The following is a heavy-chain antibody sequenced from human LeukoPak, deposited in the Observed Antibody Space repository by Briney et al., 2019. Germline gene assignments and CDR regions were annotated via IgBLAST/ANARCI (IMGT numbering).Heavy chain of an antibody. CDR2: INHSGST. D-gene: IGHD5-18*01. V-gene: IGHV4-34*01. CDR1: VEPFSGYY. CDR3: ARLSRRYSYGYN. J-gene: IGHJ4*02. Sequence: SETLSLTCAVYVEPFSGYYWSWLRHPPGRALEWIGEINHSGSTNYNASLRIRVTITVDTSKNQFSLKLSSVTAADTAVYYCARLSRRYSYGYNWGQGTLVTVSS.